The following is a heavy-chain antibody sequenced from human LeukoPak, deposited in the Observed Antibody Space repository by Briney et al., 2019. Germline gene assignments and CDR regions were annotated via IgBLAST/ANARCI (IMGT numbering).Heavy chain of an antibody. V-gene: IGHV4-34*01. CDR1: GWSFIGYY. Sequence: SETLSLTFAFYGWSFIGYYLSVIRQPPGKGLEWMGEINHSESTNYNPSLKSRVTISVDTSKTQFSLKLSSVTAADTAVYYCARGLGSGSGSYFRKYRTPPKFDYWGQGTLVTVSS. CDR3: ARGLGSGSGSYFRKYRTPPKFDY. CDR2: INHSEST. D-gene: IGHD3-10*01. J-gene: IGHJ4*02.